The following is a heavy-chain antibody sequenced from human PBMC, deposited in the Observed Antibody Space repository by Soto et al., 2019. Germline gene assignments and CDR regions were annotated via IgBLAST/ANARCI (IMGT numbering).Heavy chain of an antibody. CDR3: ASPEYSSSWRMALDY. D-gene: IGHD6-13*01. J-gene: IGHJ4*02. CDR2: IIPIFGTA. Sequence: QVQLVQSGAEVKKPGSSVKVSCKASGGTFSSYAISWVRQAPGQGLEWMGGIIPIFGTANYEQKFQGRVTITADESTSTAYMEVSSLRSEDRAVYYCASPEYSSSWRMALDYWGQGTLVTVSS. V-gene: IGHV1-69*01. CDR1: GGTFSSYA.